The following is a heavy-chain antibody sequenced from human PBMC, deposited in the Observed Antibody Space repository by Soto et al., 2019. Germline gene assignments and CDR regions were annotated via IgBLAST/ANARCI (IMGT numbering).Heavy chain of an antibody. V-gene: IGHV4-30-4*01. D-gene: IGHD5-18*01. CDR1: GGSIRSGDYY. CDR2: IYYSGST. J-gene: IGHJ4*02. Sequence: QVQLQESGPGLVKPSQTLSLTCPVSGGSIRSGDYYWSWIRQPPGKGLEWIGYIYYSGSTYYNPALKSLVTISVDTSKNQFSRKLSSVTAADSAVYYCARGSPRGAMAMWYWGQGTLVTVSS. CDR3: ARGSPRGAMAMWY.